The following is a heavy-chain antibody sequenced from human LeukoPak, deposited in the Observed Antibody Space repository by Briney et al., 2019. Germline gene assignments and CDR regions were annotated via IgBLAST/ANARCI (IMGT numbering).Heavy chain of an antibody. CDR1: GFTFSNYA. CDR2: IPYDGSNK. J-gene: IGHJ1*01. V-gene: IGHV3-30-3*01. D-gene: IGHD3-22*01. CDR3: ARETNYYDSSDYYYQGYFQH. Sequence: GRSLRLSCAASGFTFSNYAMHWVRQAPGKGLEWVAVIPYDGSNKYYADSVKGRFTISRDNSKNTLYLQMNSLRAEDTAVYYCARETNYYDSSDYYYQGYFQHWGQGTLLTVSS.